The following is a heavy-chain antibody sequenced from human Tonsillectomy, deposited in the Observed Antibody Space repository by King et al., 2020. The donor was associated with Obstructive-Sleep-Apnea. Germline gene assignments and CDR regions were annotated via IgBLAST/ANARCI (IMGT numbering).Heavy chain of an antibody. Sequence: QLQESGPGLVKPSQTLSLTCTVSAGSISSGGYFCTWIRQHPGKGLEWIGNIYYSGSTYYNPSLKSRVLISLDTSKNQFSLNLSSVTAADTAVYYCARGATYYYGSSDYFQDWFDPWVPGTLVTVSS. CDR1: AGSISSGGYF. CDR2: IYYSGST. CDR3: ARGATYYYGSSDYFQDWFDP. V-gene: IGHV4-31*03. D-gene: IGHD3-22*01. J-gene: IGHJ5*02.